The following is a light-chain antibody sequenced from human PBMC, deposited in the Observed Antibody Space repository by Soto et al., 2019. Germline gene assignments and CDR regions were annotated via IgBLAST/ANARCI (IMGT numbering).Light chain of an antibody. Sequence: DIQMTQSPSSLSASVGNRVTITCRASQSISTYLNWYQKKPGKAPNLLIYDASRLQSGVPSRFSGSGSGTEFTLTISSLQPDDFATYYCQQYNSYWTFGQGTKVDIK. CDR2: DAS. CDR3: QQYNSYWT. CDR1: QSISTY. V-gene: IGKV1-5*01. J-gene: IGKJ1*01.